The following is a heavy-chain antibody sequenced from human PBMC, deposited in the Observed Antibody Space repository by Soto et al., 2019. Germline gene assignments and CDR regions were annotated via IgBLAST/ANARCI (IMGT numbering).Heavy chain of an antibody. CDR2: VHYSGRT. CDR3: ARGGQDFWSGPFDY. V-gene: IGHV4-59*08. J-gene: IGHJ4*02. D-gene: IGHD3-3*01. Sequence: SETLSLTCTVSGGSISSYYWSWIRQPPGKGLEWIGNVHYSGRTYYNPSLKSRVTISVDTSTNQFSLKLTSVTAADTALYYCARGGQDFWSGPFDYWGRGALVTVSS. CDR1: GGSISSYY.